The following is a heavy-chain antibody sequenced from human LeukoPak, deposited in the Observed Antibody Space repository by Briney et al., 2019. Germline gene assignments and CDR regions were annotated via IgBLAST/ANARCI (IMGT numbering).Heavy chain of an antibody. D-gene: IGHD5-12*01. J-gene: IGHJ4*02. CDR2: IRSKAYGGTT. Sequence: GGSLRLSCTASGFTFGDYAISWVRQAPGKGLEWVGFIRSKAYGGTTEYAASVKGRFTISRDDSKSIAYLQMNSLKTEDTAVYYCTRDAGSGYDSFIDYWGQGTLVTVSS. CDR3: TRDAGSGYDSFIDY. V-gene: IGHV3-49*04. CDR1: GFTFGDYA.